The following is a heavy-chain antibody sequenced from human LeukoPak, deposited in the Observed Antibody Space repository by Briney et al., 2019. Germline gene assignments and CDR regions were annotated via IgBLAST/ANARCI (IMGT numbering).Heavy chain of an antibody. J-gene: IGHJ4*02. D-gene: IGHD2-2*01. CDR1: GFTFNTFA. CDR3: ASRNCNRPSCYRGLLDY. Sequence: PGGSLRLSCAASGFTFNTFAMLWVRQTPGKGLEWVSVIGDSRGSGDNTFYADSVKGRFTISRDNSKSILYLQMNNLRAEDTAVYYCASRNCNRPSCYRGLLDYWGQGTLVTVSS. CDR2: IGDSRGSGDNT. V-gene: IGHV3-23*01.